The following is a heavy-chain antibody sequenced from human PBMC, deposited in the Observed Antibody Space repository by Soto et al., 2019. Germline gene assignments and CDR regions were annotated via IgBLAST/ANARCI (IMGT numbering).Heavy chain of an antibody. CDR2: IIPIFGTA. Sequence: SVKVSCKASGGTFSSYAISWVRQAPGQGLEWMGGIIPIFGTANYAQKFQGRVTITADESTSTAYMELSSLRSEDTAVYYCARDIGSPGYFDYWGQGTLVTVSS. CDR3: ARDIGSPGYFDY. D-gene: IGHD5-12*01. CDR1: GGTFSSYA. V-gene: IGHV1-69*13. J-gene: IGHJ4*02.